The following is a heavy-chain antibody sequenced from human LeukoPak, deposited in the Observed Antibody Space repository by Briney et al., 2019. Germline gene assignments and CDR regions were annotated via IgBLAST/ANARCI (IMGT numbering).Heavy chain of an antibody. V-gene: IGHV3-7*01. J-gene: IGHJ5*02. CDR3: ARDSSPYYDFWSGYFWFDP. CDR2: IKQDGSEK. Sequence: GGSLRLSCAASGFTFSSYWMSWVRQAPGKGLEWVANIKQDGSEKYYVDSVKGRFTISRDNAKNSLYLQMNSLRAEDTAVYYCARDSSPYYDFWSGYFWFDPWGQGTLVTVSS. D-gene: IGHD3-3*01. CDR1: GFTFSSYW.